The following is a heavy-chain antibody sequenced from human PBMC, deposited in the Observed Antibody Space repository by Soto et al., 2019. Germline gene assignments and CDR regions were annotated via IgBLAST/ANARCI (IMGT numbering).Heavy chain of an antibody. J-gene: IGHJ3*02. CDR1: GGSISSSNW. CDR3: ARGVYYGSGSTEAFDI. Sequence: TCAVSGGSISSSNWWSWVRQPPGKGLEWIGEIYHSGSTNYNPSLKSLVTISVDKSKNQFSLKLSSVTAADTAVYYCARGVYYGSGSTEAFDIWGQGTMVTVSS. D-gene: IGHD3-10*01. V-gene: IGHV4-4*02. CDR2: IYHSGST.